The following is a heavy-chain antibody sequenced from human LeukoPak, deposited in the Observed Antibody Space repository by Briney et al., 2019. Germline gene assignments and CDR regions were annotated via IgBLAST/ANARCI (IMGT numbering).Heavy chain of an antibody. D-gene: IGHD6-19*01. CDR1: GFRFSSYS. V-gene: IGHV3-48*04. CDR2: ISHTGSTM. Sequence: PGGSLRLSFPAHGFRFSSYSMTWVRQARGKGLGWVSYISHTGSTMSYADSVKGRFTISRDNARNSLHLQMNSLRAEDTAVYYCAPIAVAAYFDYWGQGTLVTVSS. CDR3: APIAVAAYFDY. J-gene: IGHJ4*02.